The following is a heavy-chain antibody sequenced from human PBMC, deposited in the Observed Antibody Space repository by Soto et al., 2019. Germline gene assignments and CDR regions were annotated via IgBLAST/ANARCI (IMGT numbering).Heavy chain of an antibody. Sequence: GGSLRLSCAASGFTFDDYAMHWVRQAPGKGLEWVSGISWNSGSIGYADSVKGRFTISRDNAKNPLYLQMNSLRAEDTALYYCAKKEGGWYKGPGAFDIWGQGTMVTVSS. CDR3: AKKEGGWYKGPGAFDI. CDR1: GFTFDDYA. V-gene: IGHV3-9*01. CDR2: ISWNSGSI. D-gene: IGHD6-19*01. J-gene: IGHJ3*02.